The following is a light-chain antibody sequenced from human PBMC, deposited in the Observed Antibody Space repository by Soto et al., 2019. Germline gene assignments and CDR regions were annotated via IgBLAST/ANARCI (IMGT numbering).Light chain of an antibody. J-gene: IGKJ3*01. CDR2: DAS. CDR3: QQYCNLRVT. CDR1: QDISNY. V-gene: IGKV1-33*01. Sequence: DIQMTQSPSSLSASVGDRVTITCQASQDISNYLNWYQQKPGKAPKLLIYDASNLETGVPSRFSGSGSGTDFTFTISSLQPEDIATYYCQQYCNLRVTLGPGNKVDIK.